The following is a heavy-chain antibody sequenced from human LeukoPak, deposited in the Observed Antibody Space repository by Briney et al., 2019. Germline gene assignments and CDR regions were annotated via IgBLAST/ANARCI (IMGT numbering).Heavy chain of an antibody. CDR3: ARRGIAVAGTRGFDY. V-gene: IGHV1-18*01. D-gene: IGHD6-19*01. CDR1: GGTFSSYA. J-gene: IGHJ4*02. Sequence: GASVKVSCKASGGTFSSYAISWVRQAPGQGLEWMGWISAYNGNTNYAQKLQGRVTMTTDTSTSTAYMELRSLRSDDTAVYYCARRGIAVAGTRGFDYWGQGTLVTVSS. CDR2: ISAYNGNT.